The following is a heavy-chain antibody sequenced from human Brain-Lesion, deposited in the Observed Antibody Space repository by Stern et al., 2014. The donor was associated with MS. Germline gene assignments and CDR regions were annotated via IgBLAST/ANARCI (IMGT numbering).Heavy chain of an antibody. Sequence: QVTLKESGPTMVKPTQTLTLTCSLSGFSITTTGVGVGWIRQPPGKAPEWLAVIYWDDDIRYNPSLKTRLTITKDTCKNQVGLTMTNMDPVDTGTYYCAYRRWGNGACFGSWFHPWGQGILVTVSS. D-gene: IGHD3-10*01. CDR1: GFSITTTGVG. CDR2: IYWDDDI. V-gene: IGHV2-5*02. CDR3: AYRRWGNGACFGSWFHP. J-gene: IGHJ5*02.